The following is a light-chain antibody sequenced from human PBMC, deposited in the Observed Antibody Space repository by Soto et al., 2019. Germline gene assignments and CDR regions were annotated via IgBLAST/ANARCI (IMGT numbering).Light chain of an antibody. CDR2: EVS. J-gene: IGLJ1*01. CDR1: SSDVGHSNF. CDR3: NAQADNGKHV. V-gene: IGLV2-8*01. Sequence: QSALTQPPSASGSPGQSVTISCTGSSSDVGHSNFVSWYQQHPGKGPKLMIYEVSKRPSGVPDRFSGSKSGNTASLSVSGLQDEDEADYFCNAQADNGKHVFGTGTKLTVL.